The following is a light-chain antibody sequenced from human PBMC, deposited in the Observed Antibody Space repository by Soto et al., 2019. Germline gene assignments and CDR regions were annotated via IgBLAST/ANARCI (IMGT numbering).Light chain of an antibody. V-gene: IGKV3-11*01. Sequence: VLTQSPATLSLSPGERATPSCRASQSVSNYLAWYQQRPGQAPRLLIYDASNRATGIPARFSGSGSGTDFTLTISSLEPEDFAVYYCQQRSSWPPTFGPGTKVDIK. CDR1: QSVSNY. CDR2: DAS. J-gene: IGKJ1*01. CDR3: QQRSSWPPT.